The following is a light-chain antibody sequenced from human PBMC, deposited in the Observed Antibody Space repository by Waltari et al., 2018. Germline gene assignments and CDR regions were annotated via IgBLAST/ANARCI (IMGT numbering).Light chain of an antibody. CDR1: ISDVGGYNF. V-gene: IGLV2-14*01. Sequence: QSALTQSASHSGSPGHTITISCTGTISDVGGYNFVSWYQQLPGKPPKLLIYGVDQRPSGVSLRFSGSKSANTATLTISGLQPEDEGDYFCSSYTARSTLVFGGGTKLTVL. CDR2: GVD. CDR3: SSYTARSTLV. J-gene: IGLJ3*02.